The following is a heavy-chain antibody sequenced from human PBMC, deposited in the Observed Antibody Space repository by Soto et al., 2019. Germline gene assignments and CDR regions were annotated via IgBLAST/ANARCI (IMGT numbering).Heavy chain of an antibody. Sequence: EVQLLDSGGGLVQPGGSLRLSCAASGFTFSSSAMSWVRQAPGKGLEWVSAVSGSGGTTYYADSVRGRFTISRDNSKNTLYPQMNGLRAEDTAIYFCARCTVATIVTSGWCHYLAPWGQGTLVTVSS. J-gene: IGHJ5*02. D-gene: IGHD5-12*01. CDR1: GFTFSSSA. V-gene: IGHV3-23*01. CDR3: ARCTVATIVTSGWCHYLAP. CDR2: VSGSGGTT.